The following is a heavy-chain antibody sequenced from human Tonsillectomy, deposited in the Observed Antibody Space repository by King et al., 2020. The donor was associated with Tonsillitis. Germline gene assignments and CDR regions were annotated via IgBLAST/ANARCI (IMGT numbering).Heavy chain of an antibody. V-gene: IGHV3-30-3*01. Sequence: VQLVESGGGVVQPGGSLRLYCAASGFTFSSNAMHWVRQAPGKGLEWVAVISYDGSNKYYADSVKGRFTISRDNSKKMLYLQMNSLRAEDTAVYYCTRHPYGGYSFDFCGQGTPVTVSS. D-gene: IGHD4-23*01. J-gene: IGHJ4*02. CDR2: ISYDGSNK. CDR3: TRHPYGGYSFDF. CDR1: GFTFSSNA.